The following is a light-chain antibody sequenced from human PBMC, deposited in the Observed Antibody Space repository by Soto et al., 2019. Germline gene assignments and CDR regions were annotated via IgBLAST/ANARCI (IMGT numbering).Light chain of an antibody. J-gene: IGLJ1*01. CDR2: DVS. CDR1: SRDVGGYEF. CDR3: SSYTSSGTYV. Sequence: QSVLTQPASVSGSPGQSITISCTGTSRDVGGYEFVSWYQQHPDNAPKLIIYDVSDRPSGESSRFSGSKSANTASLTISGLQAEDEADYYCSSYTSSGTYVFGTGTKVTVL. V-gene: IGLV2-14*01.